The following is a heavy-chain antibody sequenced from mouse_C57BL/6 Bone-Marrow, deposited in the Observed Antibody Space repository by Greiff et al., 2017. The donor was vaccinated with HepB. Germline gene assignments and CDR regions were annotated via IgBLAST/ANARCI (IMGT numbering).Heavy chain of an antibody. D-gene: IGHD1-1*01. CDR3: TRRSSYFDY. J-gene: IGHJ2*01. Sequence: VQLQQSGAELVRPGASVTLSCKASGYTFTDYEMHWVKQTPVHGLEWIGAIAPETGGTAYNQKFKGKAILTADKSSSTAYMELRSLTSEDSAVYYCTRRSSYFDYWGQGTTLTVAS. V-gene: IGHV1-15*01. CDR2: IAPETGGT. CDR1: GYTFTDYE.